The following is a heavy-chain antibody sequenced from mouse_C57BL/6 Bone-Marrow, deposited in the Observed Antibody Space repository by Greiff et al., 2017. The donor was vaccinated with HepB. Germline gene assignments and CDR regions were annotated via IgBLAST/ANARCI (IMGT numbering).Heavy chain of an antibody. CDR2: ISYDGSN. J-gene: IGHJ2*01. D-gene: IGHD2-3*01. CDR3: ALMVTTGYCDY. V-gene: IGHV3-6*01. CDR1: GYSITSGYY. Sequence: EVKLMESGPGLVKPSQSLSLTCSVTGYSITSGYYWNWIRQFPGNKLEWMGYISYDGSNNYNPSLKNRISITRDTSKNQFFLKLNSVTTEDTATYYCALMVTTGYCDYWGQGTTLTVSS.